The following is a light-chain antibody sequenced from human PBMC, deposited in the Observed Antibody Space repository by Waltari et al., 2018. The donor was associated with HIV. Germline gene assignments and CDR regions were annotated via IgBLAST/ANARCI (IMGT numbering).Light chain of an antibody. CDR3: QQYDNWPRT. CDR1: QSVNSN. V-gene: IGKV3-15*01. J-gene: IGKJ1*01. Sequence: EIVMTQSPATLSVSPGERATLSCRASQSVNSNLAWYQQKPGQAPRLLIYGASTRATGISVRFSGSGSGTEFTLTISSLQSEDFAVYYCQQYDNWPRTFGQGTKVEIK. CDR2: GAS.